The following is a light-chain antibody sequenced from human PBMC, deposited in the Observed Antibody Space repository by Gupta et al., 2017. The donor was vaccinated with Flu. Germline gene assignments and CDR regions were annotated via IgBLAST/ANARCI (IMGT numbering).Light chain of an antibody. CDR3: MQALQPPFT. Sequence: DNVMNQPPLSLPVTAGEPASISSRSSQRFLPSNGYNFVDWYLQKPGQPPQFLIYLVSYRDSGVPDRFSGSGSGTDFTLKISRVQAEDVAVYYCMQALQPPFTFGGGTKLEIK. V-gene: IGKV2-28*01. J-gene: IGKJ4*01. CDR2: LVS. CDR1: QRFLPSNGYNF.